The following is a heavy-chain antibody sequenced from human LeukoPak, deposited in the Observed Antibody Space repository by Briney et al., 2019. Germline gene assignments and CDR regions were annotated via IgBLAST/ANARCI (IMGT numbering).Heavy chain of an antibody. V-gene: IGHV3-48*01. J-gene: IGHJ6*02. CDR2: ISSSSSTI. Sequence: PGGSLRLSWAASGFTFNSYSMNWVRQAPGKGLEWVSYISSSSSTIYYADSVKGRFTISRDNAKNSLYLQMNSLRAEDTAVYYCAKGGYYYGMDVWGQGTTVTVSS. CDR3: AKGGYYYGMDV. CDR1: GFTFNSYS.